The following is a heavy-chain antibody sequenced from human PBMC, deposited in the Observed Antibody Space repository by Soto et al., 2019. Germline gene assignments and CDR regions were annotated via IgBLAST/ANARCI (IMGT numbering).Heavy chain of an antibody. V-gene: IGHV2-5*02. D-gene: IGHD4-17*01. Sequence: DDDKRYSPSLKGRLTITKDTSKNQVVLTMTNMDPVDTATYYCAHRLADYGDYVLFFDYWGQGTLVSVSS. J-gene: IGHJ4*02. CDR3: AHRLADYGDYVLFFDY. CDR2: DDDK.